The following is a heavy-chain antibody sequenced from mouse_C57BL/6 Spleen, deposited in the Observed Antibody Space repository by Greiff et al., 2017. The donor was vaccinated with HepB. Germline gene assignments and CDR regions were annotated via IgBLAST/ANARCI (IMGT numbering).Heavy chain of an antibody. D-gene: IGHD2-4*01. CDR3: TRNYYDYDGFAY. CDR1: GYTFTDYE. J-gene: IGHJ3*01. CDR2: IDPETGGT. V-gene: IGHV1-15*01. Sequence: VQLQQSGAELVRPGASVTLSCKASGYTFTDYEMHWVKQTPVHGLEWIGAIDPETGGTAYNQKFKGKAILTADKSSSTAYMELRSLTSEDSAVYYCTRNYYDYDGFAYGGQGTLVTVSA.